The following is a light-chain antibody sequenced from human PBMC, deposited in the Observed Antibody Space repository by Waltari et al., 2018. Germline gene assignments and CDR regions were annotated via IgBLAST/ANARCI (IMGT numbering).Light chain of an antibody. V-gene: IGKV1-12*01. CDR3: QQINSFPIT. J-gene: IGKJ5*01. CDR1: QGINNN. Sequence: DIQMTQSPSSVSASVGDRVTITCRASQGINNNIAWYQQKPGKAPSLLIYGASSLQTRVPSRFRDSGSGTEFMLTISSLQPEDFATYYCQQINSFPITFGQGTRLEIK. CDR2: GAS.